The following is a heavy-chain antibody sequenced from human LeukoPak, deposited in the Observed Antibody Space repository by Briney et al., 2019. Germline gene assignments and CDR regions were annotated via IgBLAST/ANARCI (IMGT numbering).Heavy chain of an antibody. J-gene: IGHJ4*02. Sequence: GGSLRLSCAASGFTFSSYGMSWVRQAPGKGLEWVSAISGSGGSTYYADSVKGRFTISRDNSKNTLYLQMNSLRAEDTAVYYCAKGLGGYCSSTGCYWDFDYWGQGALVTVSS. CDR2: ISGSGGST. V-gene: IGHV3-23*01. D-gene: IGHD2-2*01. CDR3: AKGLGGYCSSTGCYWDFDY. CDR1: GFTFSSYG.